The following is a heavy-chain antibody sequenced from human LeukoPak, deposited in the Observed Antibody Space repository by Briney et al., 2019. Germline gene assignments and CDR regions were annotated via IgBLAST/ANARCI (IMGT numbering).Heavy chain of an antibody. CDR2: ISSSSSYI. CDR1: GFTFSSYS. V-gene: IGHV3-21*01. D-gene: IGHD3-3*01. CDR3: GGGGGNYDFWSGSRDAFDI. Sequence: GGSLRLSCAASGFTFSSYSMNWVRQAPGKGLEWVSSISSSSSYIYYADSVKGRFTISRDNAKNSLYLQMNSLRAEDTAVYYCGGGGGNYDFWSGSRDAFDIWGQGTMVTVSS. J-gene: IGHJ3*02.